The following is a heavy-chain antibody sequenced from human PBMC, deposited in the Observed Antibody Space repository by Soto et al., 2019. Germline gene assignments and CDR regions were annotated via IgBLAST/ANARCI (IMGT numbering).Heavy chain of an antibody. CDR1: GYNFTSYA. D-gene: IGHD2-15*01. Sequence: QVQLVQSGAEVKKPGASVKVSCKASGYNFTSYAMHWVRQAPGQRLEWMGWINAGNGNTKYSQKFQGRVTITRDTSASTAYMELSSLRSEDTAVYYCARDLYDYWGQGSLVTVSS. CDR3: ARDLYDY. V-gene: IGHV1-3*01. J-gene: IGHJ4*02. CDR2: INAGNGNT.